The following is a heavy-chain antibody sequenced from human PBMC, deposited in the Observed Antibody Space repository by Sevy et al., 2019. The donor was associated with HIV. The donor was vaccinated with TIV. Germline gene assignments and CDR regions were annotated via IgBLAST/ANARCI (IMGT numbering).Heavy chain of an antibody. V-gene: IGHV4-4*07. Sequence: GSLRLSCSVSGGSISSHYWSWIRQPAGEGLEWIGRIDTSGGTNYNPSLKTRVTMSIDTSKNQFSLRLRSVTAADTAVYYCARYNFWSGHYDYFDYWGPGALVTVSS. CDR2: IDTSGGT. CDR3: ARYNFWSGHYDYFDY. CDR1: GGSISSHY. D-gene: IGHD3-3*01. J-gene: IGHJ4*02.